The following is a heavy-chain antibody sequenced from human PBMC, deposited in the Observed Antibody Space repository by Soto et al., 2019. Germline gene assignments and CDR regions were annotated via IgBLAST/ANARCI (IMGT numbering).Heavy chain of an antibody. Sequence: SETLSLTCTVSGGSISSSSYYWGWIRQPPGKGLEWIGSIYYSGSTYYNPSLKSRVTISVDTSKNQFSLKLSSVTAADTAVYYCARLHYYDSSDTFFDYWGQGTLVTVSS. V-gene: IGHV4-39*01. CDR3: ARLHYYDSSDTFFDY. CDR2: IYYSGST. D-gene: IGHD3-22*01. J-gene: IGHJ4*02. CDR1: GGSISSSSYY.